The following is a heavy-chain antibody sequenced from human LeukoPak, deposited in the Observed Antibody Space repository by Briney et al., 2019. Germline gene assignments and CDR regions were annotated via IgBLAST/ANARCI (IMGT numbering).Heavy chain of an antibody. V-gene: IGHV3-30*04. J-gene: IGHJ4*02. D-gene: IGHD5-18*01. Sequence: GGSLRLSCAASGFTFSRFAMHWVRQAPDKGLELVAVISYDGSNKYYADSVKGRFTISRDNSKNTVFLQMNSLRPEDTAVYYCARGGGPDTAMNLDYWGQGTLVTVSS. CDR1: GFTFSRFA. CDR2: ISYDGSNK. CDR3: ARGGGPDTAMNLDY.